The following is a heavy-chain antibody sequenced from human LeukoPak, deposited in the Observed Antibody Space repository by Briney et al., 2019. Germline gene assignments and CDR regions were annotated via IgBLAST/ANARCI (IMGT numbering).Heavy chain of an antibody. CDR2: IKYDGGNK. J-gene: IGHJ4*02. V-gene: IGHV3-33*01. Sequence: PGGSLRLSCAASGFSFSSYGMHWVRQAPGKGLEWVAVIKYDGGNKDYADSVKGRFTISRDNSKSTLYLQMNSLRAEDTAVYYCARGYCSGSSCYSGFYFDYWGQGALVTVSS. CDR3: ARGYCSGSSCYSGFYFDY. D-gene: IGHD2-15*01. CDR1: GFSFSSYG.